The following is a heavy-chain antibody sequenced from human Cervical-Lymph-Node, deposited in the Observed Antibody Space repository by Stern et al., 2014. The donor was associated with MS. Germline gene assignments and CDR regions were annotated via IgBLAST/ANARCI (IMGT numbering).Heavy chain of an antibody. Sequence: VQLVESGAEVKKPGASVKVSCKVSGSTLTDFFMHWVRQPPGKGLEWMGVFDPEDGETIYAQKFQGRVTMTEDTSTDTASMELISLRSDDTAGYYCATDYNYWGQGTLVTVSS. V-gene: IGHV1-24*01. CDR2: FDPEDGET. J-gene: IGHJ4*02. CDR3: ATDYNY. CDR1: GSTLTDFF. D-gene: IGHD3-10*01.